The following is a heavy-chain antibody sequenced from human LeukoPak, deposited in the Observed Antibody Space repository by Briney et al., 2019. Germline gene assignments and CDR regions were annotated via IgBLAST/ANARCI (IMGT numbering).Heavy chain of an antibody. Sequence: GGSLRLSCAASGFTFSTYWMGWVRQAPGRGLEWVANIKPDGSDKYYVDSVKGRFTISRDNAKNSPYLQMNSLRAEDSAVYYCARGFLDYWGQGTLVTVSS. D-gene: IGHD3-3*01. CDR2: IKPDGSDK. V-gene: IGHV3-7*04. CDR3: ARGFLDY. J-gene: IGHJ4*02. CDR1: GFTFSTYW.